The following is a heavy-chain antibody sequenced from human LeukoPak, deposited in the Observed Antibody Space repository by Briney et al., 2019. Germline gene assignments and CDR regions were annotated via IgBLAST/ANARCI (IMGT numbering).Heavy chain of an antibody. J-gene: IGHJ4*02. Sequence: GSSVKVSCKASGGTFSSYAISWVRQAPGQGLEWMGGIIPIFGTANYAQKFQGRVTITAGESTSTAYMELSSLRSEDTAVYYCARGNPYYQYSSGWYGVDYWGQGTLVTVSS. D-gene: IGHD6-19*01. V-gene: IGHV1-69*01. CDR2: IIPIFGTA. CDR3: ARGNPYYQYSSGWYGVDY. CDR1: GGTFSSYA.